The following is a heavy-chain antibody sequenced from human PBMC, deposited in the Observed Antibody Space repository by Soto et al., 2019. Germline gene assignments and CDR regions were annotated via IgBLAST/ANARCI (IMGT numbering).Heavy chain of an antibody. J-gene: IGHJ6*02. CDR2: INPNSGGT. D-gene: IGHD3-10*01. Sequence: QEQLVQSGAEVKKPGASVKVSCKTSGYPFREYYIHWMRQVAGQGLEWMGWINPNSGGTKYGKKFEGGITMTSDTSISTAYMELRRLRSDDTAVYYCARRLGGGGDYFYGMDVWGQGTAVIVSS. V-gene: IGHV1-2*02. CDR3: ARRLGGGGDYFYGMDV. CDR1: GYPFREYY.